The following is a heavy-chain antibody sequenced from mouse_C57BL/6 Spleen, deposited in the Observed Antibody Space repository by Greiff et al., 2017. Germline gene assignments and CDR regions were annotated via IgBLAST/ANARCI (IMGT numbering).Heavy chain of an antibody. Sequence: QVTLKVSGPGILQPSQTLSLTCSFSGFSLSIFGMGVGWLRQPSGKGLEWLAHIWWDDDKYYNPALKSRLTISKDTSKNQVFLKSANVDTAETATYYCARINTTVVAPYYFDYWGQGTTLTVSS. CDR3: ARINTTVVAPYYFDY. CDR1: GFSLSIFGMG. J-gene: IGHJ2*01. V-gene: IGHV8-8*01. D-gene: IGHD1-1*01. CDR2: IWWDDDK.